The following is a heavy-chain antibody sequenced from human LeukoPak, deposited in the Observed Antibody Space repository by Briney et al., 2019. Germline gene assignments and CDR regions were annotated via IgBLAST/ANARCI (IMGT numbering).Heavy chain of an antibody. CDR1: GFTFSNAW. J-gene: IGHJ4*02. V-gene: IGHV3-15*01. D-gene: IGHD3-3*01. CDR2: IKSKYNGGTA. CDR3: TTFTAIFGVLTTFYFDY. Sequence: GGSLRLSRAGSGFTFSNAWINWVRQAPGKGLEWVGRIKSKYNGGTADYAAPVKGRFNISRDDSKNMIYLQMYSLKTEDTAVYYCTTFTAIFGVLTTFYFDYWGQGNLVTVSS.